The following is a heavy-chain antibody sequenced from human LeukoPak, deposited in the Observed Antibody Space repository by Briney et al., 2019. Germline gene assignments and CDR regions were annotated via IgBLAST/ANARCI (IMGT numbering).Heavy chain of an antibody. D-gene: IGHD2-2*01. CDR2: INHSGST. V-gene: IGHV4-34*01. Sequence: SETLSLTXAVYGGSFSGYYWSWIRQPPGKGLEGIGEINHSGSTNYNPSLHSRVTISVDTSKNQFSLKRSSVTAADTAVYYCASPQRYQLLYRWFDPWGQGTLVTVSS. CDR3: ASPQRYQLLYRWFDP. CDR1: GGSFSGYY. J-gene: IGHJ5*02.